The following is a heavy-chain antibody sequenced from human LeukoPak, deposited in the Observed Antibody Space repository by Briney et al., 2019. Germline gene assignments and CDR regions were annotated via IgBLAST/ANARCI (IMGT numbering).Heavy chain of an antibody. J-gene: IGHJ4*02. CDR3: AKDLFREQLAEGFDY. CDR1: GFTFSSYA. CDR2: ISGSGGST. Sequence: GGSLRLSCAASGFTFSSYAMSWVRQAPGKGLEWVSAISGSGGSTYYADSVKGRFTISRDNSKNTLYLQMNSLRSEDTAVYYCAKDLFREQLAEGFDYWGQGTLVTVSS. D-gene: IGHD6-6*01. V-gene: IGHV3-23*01.